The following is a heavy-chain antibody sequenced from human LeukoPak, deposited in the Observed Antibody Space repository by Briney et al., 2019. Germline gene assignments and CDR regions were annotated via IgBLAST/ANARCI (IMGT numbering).Heavy chain of an antibody. V-gene: IGHV3-23*01. CDR3: AKLTNVAATGTFDY. J-gene: IGHJ4*02. Sequence: GGSLRLSCAASGFTFSSYAMGWVRQAPGKGLEWVSAISGSGAGTYYADSVKGRFTLSRDNSRNTLYLQMNSLRAEDTALYFCAKLTNVAATGTFDYWGQGALVTVSS. CDR2: ISGSGAGT. CDR1: GFTFSSYA. D-gene: IGHD6-13*01.